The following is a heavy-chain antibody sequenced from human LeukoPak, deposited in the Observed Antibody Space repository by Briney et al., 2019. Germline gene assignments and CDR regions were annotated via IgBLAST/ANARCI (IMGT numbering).Heavy chain of an antibody. D-gene: IGHD3-10*01. V-gene: IGHV3-23*01. Sequence: GSLRLSCAASGVTFSSYAMSWVRQAPGEGLEWVSAISGSGGSTYYADSVKGRFTISTDNSKNTLYLQMNSLRAEDTAVYYCARGVRGVIITPPPDYWGQGTLVTVSS. J-gene: IGHJ4*02. CDR3: ARGVRGVIITPPPDY. CDR2: ISGSGGST. CDR1: GVTFSSYA.